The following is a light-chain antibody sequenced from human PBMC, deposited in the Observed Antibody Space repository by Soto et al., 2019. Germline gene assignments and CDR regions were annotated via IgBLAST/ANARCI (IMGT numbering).Light chain of an antibody. Sequence: QSVLTQPASVSGSPGQSITISCTGTSSDVGSYDLVSWYQQPPGKAPKLMIYEDTKRPSGISTRFSGSKSGNAAYLTISGHQEEDEADYYCCSYASSATFVFGTGTKLTVL. CDR2: EDT. CDR3: CSYASSATFV. J-gene: IGLJ1*01. CDR1: SSDVGSYDL. V-gene: IGLV2-23*01.